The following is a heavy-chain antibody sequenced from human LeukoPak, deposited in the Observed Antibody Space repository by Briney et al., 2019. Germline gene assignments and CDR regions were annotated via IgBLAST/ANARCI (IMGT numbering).Heavy chain of an antibody. V-gene: IGHV4-61*02. CDR3: ARGGGVVVVPAAIHPFDY. D-gene: IGHD2-2*02. J-gene: IGHJ4*02. CDR1: GGSISSGSYY. CDR2: IYTSGST. Sequence: SETLSLTCTVSGGSISSGSYYWSWIRQPAGKGLEWIGRIYTSGSTNYNPSLKSRVTISVDTSKNQFSLKLSSVTAADTAVYYCARGGGVVVVPAAIHPFDYWGQGTLVTVSS.